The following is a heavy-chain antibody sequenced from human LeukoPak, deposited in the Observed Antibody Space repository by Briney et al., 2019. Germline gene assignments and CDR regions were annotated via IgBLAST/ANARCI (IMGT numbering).Heavy chain of an antibody. CDR1: GFTFSSYS. D-gene: IGHD1-26*01. V-gene: IGHV3-21*01. CDR2: ISSSSSYI. Sequence: GGSLRLSCAASGFTFSSYSMNWVRQAPGKGLEWVSSISSSSSYIYYADSVKGRFTISRDNAKNSLYLQMNSLRAEDTAVYYCARDSPYWELLREIVYWGQGTLVTVSS. J-gene: IGHJ4*02. CDR3: ARDSPYWELLREIVY.